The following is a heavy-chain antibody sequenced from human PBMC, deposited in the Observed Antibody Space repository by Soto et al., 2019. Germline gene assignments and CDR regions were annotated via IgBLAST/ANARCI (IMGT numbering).Heavy chain of an antibody. J-gene: IGHJ4*02. CDR1: GGSIVSTSW. Sequence: SETLSLTCAVSGGSIVSTSWWSWVRQSPGKGLEWIGEIHHDGSTNYNPSLKSRVIISVDKSKNQFSLRVNSVAAADTAVYYCANKCFGDPYQFAYRGQRALVPVSA. V-gene: IGHV4-4*02. CDR3: ANKCFGDPYQFAY. CDR2: IHHDGST. D-gene: IGHD2-2*01.